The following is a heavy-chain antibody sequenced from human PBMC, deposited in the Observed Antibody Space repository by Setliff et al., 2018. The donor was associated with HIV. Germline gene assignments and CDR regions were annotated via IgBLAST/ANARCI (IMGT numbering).Heavy chain of an antibody. CDR3: TTLLSYIPPDGTVDF. D-gene: IGHD6-13*01. V-gene: IGHV3-53*01. CDR1: GFTVSSNY. CDR2: IYSGGST. Sequence: PGGSLRLSCAASGFTVSSNYMSWVRQAPGKGLEWVSVIYSGGSTYYTDSVKGRFTISRDNSKNTLYPQMNSLRAEDTAVYYCTTLLSYIPPDGTVDFWGQGTLVTVSS. J-gene: IGHJ4*02.